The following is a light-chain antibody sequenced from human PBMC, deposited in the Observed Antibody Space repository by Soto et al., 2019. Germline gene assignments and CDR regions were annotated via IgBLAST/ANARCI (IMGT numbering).Light chain of an antibody. J-gene: IGLJ1*01. V-gene: IGLV2-14*01. CDR2: EVS. CDR1: ISDVGGYNY. CDR3: RSYTSSSTYV. Sequence: QSLLDQPASVSGSPGQSVPLSCTGTISDVGGYNYVSWYQQHPGKAPKLMIYEVSKRPSGVSNRFSGSKSGNTASLTISGLQAEDEADYYCRSYTSSSTYVFGTGTKVTVL.